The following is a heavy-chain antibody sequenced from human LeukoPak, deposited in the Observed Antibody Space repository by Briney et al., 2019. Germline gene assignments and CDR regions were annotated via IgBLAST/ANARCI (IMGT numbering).Heavy chain of an antibody. D-gene: IGHD3-10*01. CDR1: GFTFSSYW. J-gene: IGHJ4*02. CDR2: IKQDGSEK. V-gene: IGHV3-7*01. Sequence: AGGSLRLSCAASGFTFSSYWMSWVRQAPGKGLEWVADIKQDGSEKYYVDSVKGRFTISRDNAKNSLYLQMNSLRAEDTAVYYCARSPVLFMVRGVIIYFDYWGQGTLVTVSS. CDR3: ARSPVLFMVRGVIIYFDY.